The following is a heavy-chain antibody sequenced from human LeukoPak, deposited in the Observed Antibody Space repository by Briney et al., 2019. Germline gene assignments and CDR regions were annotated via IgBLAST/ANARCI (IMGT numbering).Heavy chain of an antibody. V-gene: IGHV4-38-2*02. D-gene: IGHD1-26*01. Sequence: SETLSLTCAVSGYSISSGYYWGWIRQPPGKGLEWIASMYHSGTTYYNPSLKSRVTLSVDTSKNQFSLKMSSVTAADTAVYYCGRDRSGGYSVDYWGQGTLVTVS. CDR1: GYSISSGYY. J-gene: IGHJ4*02. CDR3: GRDRSGGYSVDY. CDR2: MYHSGTT.